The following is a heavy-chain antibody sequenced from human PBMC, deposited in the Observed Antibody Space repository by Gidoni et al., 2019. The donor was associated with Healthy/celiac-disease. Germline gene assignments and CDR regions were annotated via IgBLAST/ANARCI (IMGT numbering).Heavy chain of an antibody. CDR3: ARGEISCSGGSCYPKSRFDY. CDR1: GGSFSRHY. CDR2: INHSGST. Sequence: QVLLQQWGAGLLKPSETLSLTCAVYGGSFSRHYWSWIRQPPGKGLDWIGQINHSGSTSYNPSLKSRVTISVDTSKNQFSLKLSSVTAADTAVDYCARGEISCSGGSCYPKSRFDYWGQGTLVTVSS. D-gene: IGHD2-15*01. V-gene: IGHV4-34*01. J-gene: IGHJ4*02.